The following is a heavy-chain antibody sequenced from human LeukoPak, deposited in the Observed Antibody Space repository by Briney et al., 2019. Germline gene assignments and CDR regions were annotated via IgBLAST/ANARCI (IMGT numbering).Heavy chain of an antibody. J-gene: IGHJ6*02. D-gene: IGHD3-16*01. V-gene: IGHV4-59*11. Sequence: SETLSLTCIVSGGSMSGHYWTWSRQPPGKGLEWIGRIHYTGKVDYNPSLRGRVTISVDTSKNQMFLRLSSVTAADTAVYYCARFGIYYDMDVWGQGTTVTVSS. CDR3: ARFGIYYDMDV. CDR1: GGSMSGHY. CDR2: IHYTGKV.